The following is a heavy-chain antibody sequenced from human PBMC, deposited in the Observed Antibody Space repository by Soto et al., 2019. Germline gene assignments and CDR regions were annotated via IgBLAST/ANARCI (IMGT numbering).Heavy chain of an antibody. CDR3: ARITTIFGVVNRYYYYYGMDV. J-gene: IGHJ6*02. Sequence: QVQLQESGPGLVKPSQTLSLTCTVSGGSISSGDYYWSWIRQPPGKGLEWIGYIYYSGSTYYNPSLKSRVTISVDTSKNQFSLKLSSVTAADTAVYYCARITTIFGVVNRYYYYYGMDVWGQGTTVTVSS. CDR1: GGSISSGDYY. CDR2: IYYSGST. V-gene: IGHV4-30-4*01. D-gene: IGHD3-3*01.